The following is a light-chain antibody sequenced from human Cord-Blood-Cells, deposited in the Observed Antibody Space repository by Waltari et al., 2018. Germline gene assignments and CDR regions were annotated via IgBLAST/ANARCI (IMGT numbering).Light chain of an antibody. J-gene: IGKJ4*01. CDR2: EAS. CDR3: QQRSNWPT. CDR1: QSVSSY. Sequence: EIVLTQSQATLSLSPGERATLSCRASQSVSSYLAWYQQKPGQAPRLLIYEASNRATGIPARFSGSGSGTDFTLTISSLEPEDFAVYYCQQRSNWPTFGGGTKVEIK. V-gene: IGKV3-11*01.